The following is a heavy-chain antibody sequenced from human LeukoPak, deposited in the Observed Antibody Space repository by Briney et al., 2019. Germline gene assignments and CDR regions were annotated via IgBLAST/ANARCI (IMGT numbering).Heavy chain of an antibody. D-gene: IGHD1-26*01. CDR2: IFPSGGEI. J-gene: IGHJ3*02. CDR3: ARSGRGGAFDI. Sequence: GGSLRLSCAASGFTFSTFAMVWVRQPPGKGLEWVSSIFPSGGEIHYADSVKGRFTISGDNAKNTLYLQMNSLRAEDTAVYYCARSGRGGAFDIWGHGTMVTVSS. V-gene: IGHV3-23*01. CDR1: GFTFSTFA.